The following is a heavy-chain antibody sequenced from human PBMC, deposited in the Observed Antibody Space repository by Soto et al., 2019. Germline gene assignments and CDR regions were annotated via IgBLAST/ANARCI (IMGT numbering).Heavy chain of an antibody. D-gene: IGHD2-15*01. J-gene: IGHJ6*02. CDR2: IYDTGISGYTPST. V-gene: IGHV4-59*01. CDR1: GGSITSSY. CDR3: ARAEAAFFYSGLDV. Sequence: PLEILSLAYSVSGGSITSSYWSWIRRPPGKGLEWIAYIYDTGISGYTPSTSYNPSLKSRVTMSVDTSKSQFSLKLTSVTAADRGVYYPARAEAAFFYSGLDVWGRWITVAVS.